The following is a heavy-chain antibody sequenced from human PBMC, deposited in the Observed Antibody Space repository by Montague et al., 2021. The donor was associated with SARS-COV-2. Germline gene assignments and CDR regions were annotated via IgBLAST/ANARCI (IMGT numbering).Heavy chain of an antibody. CDR1: GGSISRYY. CDR2: IDYSGST. D-gene: IGHD3-22*01. CDR3: ARELGYGSSGYYACFDY. J-gene: IGHJ4*02. V-gene: IGHV4-59*13. Sequence: SETLSLTCTVSGGSISRYYWSWIRQPPGKGLEWIGYIDYSGSTKYNPSLKSRVTISVDTSKNQFSLKLNSVTAADTAVYYCARELGYGSSGYYACFDYWGQGTLVTVSS.